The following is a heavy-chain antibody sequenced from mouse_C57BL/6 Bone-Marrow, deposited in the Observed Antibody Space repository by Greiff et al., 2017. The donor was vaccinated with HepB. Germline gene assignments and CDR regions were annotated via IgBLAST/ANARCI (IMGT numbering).Heavy chain of an antibody. V-gene: IGHV6-6*01. D-gene: IGHD2-2*01. CDR2: IRNKANNHAT. CDR1: GFTFSDAW. Sequence: DVKLVESGGGLVQPGGSMKLSCAASGFTFSDAWMDWVRQSPEKGLEWVAEIRNKANNHATYYAESVKGRFTISRDDSKSSVYLQMNSLRAEDTGIYYCTRLWLRRTPHYYAMDYWGQGTSVTVSS. CDR3: TRLWLRRTPHYYAMDY. J-gene: IGHJ4*01.